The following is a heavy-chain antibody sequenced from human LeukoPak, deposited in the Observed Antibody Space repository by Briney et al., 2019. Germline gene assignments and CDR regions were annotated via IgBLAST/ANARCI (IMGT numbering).Heavy chain of an antibody. CDR2: IRYDGSNK. CDR3: ARGLPPAVADPPLDY. CDR1: GFTFSSYG. D-gene: IGHD6-19*01. J-gene: IGHJ4*02. Sequence: GGSLRLSCAASGFTFSSYGMHWVRQAPGKGLEWVAFIRYDGSNKYYADSVKGRFTISRDNSKNTLYLQMNSLRAEDTAVYYCARGLPPAVADPPLDYWGQGTLVTVSS. V-gene: IGHV3-30*02.